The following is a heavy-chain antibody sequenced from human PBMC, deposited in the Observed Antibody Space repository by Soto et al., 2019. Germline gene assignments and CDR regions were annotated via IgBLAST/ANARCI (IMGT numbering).Heavy chain of an antibody. Sequence: VQLVESGGGLVQPGGSLRLSCAASGFTVSSNYMNWVRQAPGKGLEWVSVIYSGGTTYYADSVKGRFTISRDTAKNTLYLQMNSLRAEDTAVYYCARDGSYYYYMDVWGKGTTVTVSS. CDR3: ARDGSYYYYMDV. V-gene: IGHV3-66*01. CDR2: IYSGGTT. J-gene: IGHJ6*03. CDR1: GFTVSSNY.